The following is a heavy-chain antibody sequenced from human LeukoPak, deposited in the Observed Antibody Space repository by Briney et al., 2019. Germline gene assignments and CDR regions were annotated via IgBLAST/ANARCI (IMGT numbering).Heavy chain of an antibody. CDR3: ARGYSATYRIDY. CDR1: GFTCSSYW. V-gene: IGHV3-74*01. Sequence: GGSLRLSCAASGFTCSSYWLHWVRQTRGKGLVWVSRINCDGTNTTYADSVKGRFTISRDNAKNTLNLQMNSLRVEDTAIYYCARGYSATYRIDYWGQGTLVTVSS. J-gene: IGHJ4*02. CDR2: INCDGTNT. D-gene: IGHD1-26*01.